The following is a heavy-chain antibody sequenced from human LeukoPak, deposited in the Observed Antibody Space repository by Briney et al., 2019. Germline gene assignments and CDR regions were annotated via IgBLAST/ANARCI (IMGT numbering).Heavy chain of an antibody. V-gene: IGHV4-59*01. J-gene: IGHJ4*02. D-gene: IGHD6-19*01. CDR2: IHYSGST. CDR1: GGSINNYY. CDR3: ARGAGWYEY. Sequence: ETLSLTCTVSGGSINNYYWSWLRQPPGKGLEWIGYIHYSGSTNYNFSLKSRVTISVDTSKSQFSLKLSSVTAADTAVYYCARGAGWYEYWGQGTLVTVSS.